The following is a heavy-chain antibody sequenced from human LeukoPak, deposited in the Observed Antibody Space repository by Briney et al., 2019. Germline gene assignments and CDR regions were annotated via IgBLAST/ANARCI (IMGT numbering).Heavy chain of an antibody. J-gene: IGHJ5*02. D-gene: IGHD6-19*01. CDR2: VSYTRVAT. CDR1: GFTFSTFA. V-gene: IGHV3-23*01. Sequence: GGSLRLSCAASGFTFSTFALSWVRQAPGKGLEWVSGVSYTRVATYYADSVKGRFTISRDNSKNTLYLQMSSLRAEDTAVYYCVNQISGWVSWGQGTLVTVSS. CDR3: VNQISGWVS.